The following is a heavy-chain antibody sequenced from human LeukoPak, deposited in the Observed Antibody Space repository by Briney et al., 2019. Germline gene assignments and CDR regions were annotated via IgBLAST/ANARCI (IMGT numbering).Heavy chain of an antibody. J-gene: IGHJ1*01. CDR1: GFTFSTYW. Sequence: SGGSLRLSCAAPGFTFSTYWMHWVRQAPGKGLVWVSRINSDGGTTNYADSVKGRFTISRDDAKNTLYLQMNSLRAEDTAIYYCAKDFPGATADWGQGTLVTVSS. D-gene: IGHD1-26*01. CDR2: INSDGGTT. CDR3: AKDFPGATAD. V-gene: IGHV3-74*01.